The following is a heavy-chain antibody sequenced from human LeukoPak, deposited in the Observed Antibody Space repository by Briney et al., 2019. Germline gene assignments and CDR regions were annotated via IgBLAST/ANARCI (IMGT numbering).Heavy chain of an antibody. V-gene: IGHV3-7*01. CDR1: GFTFGSYW. J-gene: IGHJ5*02. Sequence: GGSLRLSCAASGFTFGSYWMSWVRRAPGKGLEWVAHIKQDGSEKYYVDSVKGRFTISRDNAKNSLFLQMNSLRAEDTAVYYCARGASGIQLWFFDPWGQGTLASVSS. CDR3: ARGASGIQLWFFDP. D-gene: IGHD5-18*01. CDR2: IKQDGSEK.